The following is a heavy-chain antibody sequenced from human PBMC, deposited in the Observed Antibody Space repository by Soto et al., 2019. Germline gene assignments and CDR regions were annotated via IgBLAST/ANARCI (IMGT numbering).Heavy chain of an antibody. Sequence: GGSLRLSCAAAGFTFSSYAMSWVRQAPGKGLEWVSAISGSGGSTYYADSVKGRFTISRDNSKNTLYLQMNSLRAEDTAVYYCAKVNWNDLYYFDYWGQGTLVTVSS. CDR3: AKVNWNDLYYFDY. V-gene: IGHV3-23*01. CDR1: GFTFSSYA. J-gene: IGHJ4*02. CDR2: ISGSGGST. D-gene: IGHD1-1*01.